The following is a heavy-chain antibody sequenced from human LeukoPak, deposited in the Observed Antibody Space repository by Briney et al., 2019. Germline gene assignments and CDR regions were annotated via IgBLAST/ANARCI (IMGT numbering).Heavy chain of an antibody. J-gene: IGHJ4*02. D-gene: IGHD1-20*01. CDR2: IYDSGHT. CDR1: GGSINNNY. CDR3: ARNYNWNDELDY. V-gene: IGHV4-59*12. Sequence: SETLSLTCTVSGGSINNNYWSWIRQSPGKRLEWIGYIYDSGHTNYNPSLKSRVTISVDTSKNQFSLKLSSVTAADTAVYYCARNYNWNDELDYWGQGTLVTVSS.